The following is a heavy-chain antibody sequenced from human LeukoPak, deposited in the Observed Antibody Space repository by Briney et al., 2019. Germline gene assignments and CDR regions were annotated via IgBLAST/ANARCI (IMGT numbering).Heavy chain of an antibody. J-gene: IGHJ6*02. CDR1: GGTFSSYA. D-gene: IGHD5-12*01. Sequence: SVKVSCKASGGTFSSYAISWVRQAPGQGLEWMGGTIPIFGTANYAQKFQGRVTITADESTSTAYMKLSSLRSEDTAVYYCASGGYSGYDLYYYYGMDVWGQGTTVTVSS. CDR2: TIPIFGTA. CDR3: ASGGYSGYDLYYYYGMDV. V-gene: IGHV1-69*13.